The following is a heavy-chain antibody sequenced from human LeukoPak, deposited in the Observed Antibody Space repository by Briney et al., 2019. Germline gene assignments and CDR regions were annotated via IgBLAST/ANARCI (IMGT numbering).Heavy chain of an antibody. CDR2: ISYDGSNK. V-gene: IGHV3-30-3*01. J-gene: IGHJ4*02. Sequence: GGSLRLSCAASGFTFSSYAMHWVRQAPGKGLEWVAVISYDGSNKYYADSVKGRFTISRDNSKNTLYLQMNSLRAEDTAVYYCARGRYYGSGSYYAPNFDYWGQGTLITVSS. CDR1: GFTFSSYA. CDR3: ARGRYYGSGSYYAPNFDY. D-gene: IGHD3-10*01.